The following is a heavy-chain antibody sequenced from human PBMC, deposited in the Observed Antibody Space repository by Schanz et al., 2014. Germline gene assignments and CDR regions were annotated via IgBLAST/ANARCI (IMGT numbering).Heavy chain of an antibody. J-gene: IGHJ4*02. CDR1: GYTFTDYH. CDR2: INPNSGGT. Sequence: QVQLVQSGAEVKKPGASVKVSCKASGYTFTDYHIHWVRQAPGQGLEWMGRINPNSGGTNFAQKFQGRVTVTRDTSISTAYMELGSLRFDDTAVYYCARLSNSSVGYFDYWGQGTLVTVSS. CDR3: ARLSNSSVGYFDY. D-gene: IGHD6-6*01. V-gene: IGHV1-2*06.